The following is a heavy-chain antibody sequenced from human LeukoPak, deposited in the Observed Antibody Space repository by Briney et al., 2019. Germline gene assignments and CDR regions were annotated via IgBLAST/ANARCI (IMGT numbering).Heavy chain of an antibody. V-gene: IGHV4-39*07. CDR3: ARDPAANYYYYYMDV. J-gene: IGHJ6*03. CDR2: IYHSGST. CDR1: GGSISSTSYY. Sequence: PSETLSLTCTVSGGSISSTSYYWGWIRQPPGKGLEWIGSIYHSGSTYYNPSLKSRVTISVDTSKNQFSLKLSSVTAADTAVYYCARDPAANYYYYYMDVWGKGTTVTVSS. D-gene: IGHD6-13*01.